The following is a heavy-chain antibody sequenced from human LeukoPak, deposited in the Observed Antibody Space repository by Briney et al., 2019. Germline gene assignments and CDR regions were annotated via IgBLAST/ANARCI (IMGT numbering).Heavy chain of an antibody. CDR3: ARDRTVVTPGAFDI. Sequence: PGGSLRLSCAASGFTFSSYSMNWVRQALGKGLEWVSSISSSSSYIYYADSVKGRFTISRDNAKNSLYLQMNSLRAEETAVYYWARDRTVVTPGAFDIWGQGTMVTVSS. J-gene: IGHJ3*02. CDR2: ISSSSSYI. D-gene: IGHD2-21*02. CDR1: GFTFSSYS. V-gene: IGHV3-21*01.